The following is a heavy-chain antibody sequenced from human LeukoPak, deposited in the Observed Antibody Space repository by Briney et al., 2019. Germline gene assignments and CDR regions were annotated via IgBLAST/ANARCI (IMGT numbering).Heavy chain of an antibody. Sequence: KPSETLSLTCTVSGDSIRRDNYYWGWIRQPPGKGLEWIGSIYYSGSTNYNPSLKSRVTISVDTSKNQFSLKLSSVTAADTAVYYCARTTVIPTPNFDYWGQGTLVTVSS. V-gene: IGHV4-39*07. J-gene: IGHJ4*02. CDR3: ARTTVIPTPNFDY. CDR1: GDSIRRDNYY. D-gene: IGHD4-11*01. CDR2: IYYSGST.